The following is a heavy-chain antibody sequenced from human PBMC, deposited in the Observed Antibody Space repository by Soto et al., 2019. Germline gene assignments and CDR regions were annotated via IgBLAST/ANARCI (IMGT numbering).Heavy chain of an antibody. Sequence: GGSLRLSCVVSVFPFGANAMSWVRQAPGKGLEWVSGLSNTGRRTSYADSVKGRFNISRDNSENTVYLQMNSLGVEDTAVYYCEKEMGATQGPFDNWGQGTLVTVSS. CDR2: LSNTGRRT. V-gene: IGHV3-23*01. D-gene: IGHD1-26*01. CDR1: VFPFGANA. CDR3: EKEMGATQGPFDN. J-gene: IGHJ4*02.